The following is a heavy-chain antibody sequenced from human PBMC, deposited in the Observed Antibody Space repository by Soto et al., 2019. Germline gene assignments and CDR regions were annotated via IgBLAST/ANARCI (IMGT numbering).Heavy chain of an antibody. J-gene: IGHJ6*02. CDR1: GFTFSSYA. Sequence: EVQLLESGGGLVQPGGSLRLSCAASGFTFSSYAMSWVRQAPGKGLDWGSAISGSGGSTYYADSVKGRFTISRDNSKNTLYLQMNSLRAEETAVYYCAKVKRYYSGSYNFYSGMDVWGQGTTVTVSS. D-gene: IGHD1-26*01. CDR2: ISGSGGST. V-gene: IGHV3-23*01. CDR3: AKVKRYYSGSYNFYSGMDV.